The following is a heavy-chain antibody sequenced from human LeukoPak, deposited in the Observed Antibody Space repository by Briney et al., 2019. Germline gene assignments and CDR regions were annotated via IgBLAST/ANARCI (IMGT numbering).Heavy chain of an antibody. D-gene: IGHD4-23*01. CDR3: ARDYGGEKDY. CDR2: IYSGGST. V-gene: IGHV3-66*01. CDR1: GFTFSSYW. Sequence: GGSLRLSCAASGFTFSSYWMSWVRQAPGKGLEWVSVIYSGGSTYYADSVKGRFTISRDNSKNTLYLQMNSLRAEDTAVYYCARDYGGEKDYWGQGTLVTVSS. J-gene: IGHJ4*02.